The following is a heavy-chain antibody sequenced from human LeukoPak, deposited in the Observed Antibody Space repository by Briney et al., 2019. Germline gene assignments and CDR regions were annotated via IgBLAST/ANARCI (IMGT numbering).Heavy chain of an antibody. Sequence: ASVKVSCKASVYAFTTYDINWVRQATGQGPAWMGWMNSNSSNTGYTQNFQGRVTMTRNTSISTAYMELSSLKSEDTAVYYCARGRGSGHKENWFDPWGQGTLVTVSS. CDR1: VYAFTTYD. CDR2: MNSNSSNT. D-gene: IGHD6-19*01. J-gene: IGHJ5*02. CDR3: ARGRGSGHKENWFDP. V-gene: IGHV1-8*01.